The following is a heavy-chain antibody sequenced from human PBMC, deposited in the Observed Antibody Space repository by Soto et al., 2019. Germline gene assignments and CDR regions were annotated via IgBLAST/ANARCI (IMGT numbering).Heavy chain of an antibody. D-gene: IGHD6-19*01. V-gene: IGHV2-5*02. Sequence: QITLKESGPTLVKPTQTLTLTCTFSGFSLSTTGVGVGWIRQPPGKALEWLALIYWDDDKRYSPSLKSRLTITKATSKTQVVLTMTQMDPVDTATYYCAHRPVVVAGTSPNWFDPWGQGTLVTVSS. CDR1: GFSLSTTGVG. CDR3: AHRPVVVAGTSPNWFDP. J-gene: IGHJ5*02. CDR2: IYWDDDK.